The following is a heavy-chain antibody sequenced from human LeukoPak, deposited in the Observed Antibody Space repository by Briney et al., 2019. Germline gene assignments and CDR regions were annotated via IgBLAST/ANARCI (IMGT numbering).Heavy chain of an antibody. D-gene: IGHD1-26*01. CDR1: GLTFSSYW. V-gene: IGHV3-23*01. J-gene: IGHJ6*02. CDR3: AKDHRDSGNYYYYYGLDV. Sequence: GGSLRLSCAASGLTFSSYWMSWVRQAPGKGLEWVSSLSGNAGRPYCADSVKGRFTISRDNSKNTLYLQMNSLRAEDTAVYYCAKDHRDSGNYYYYYGLDVWGQGTMVTVSS. CDR2: LSGNAGRP.